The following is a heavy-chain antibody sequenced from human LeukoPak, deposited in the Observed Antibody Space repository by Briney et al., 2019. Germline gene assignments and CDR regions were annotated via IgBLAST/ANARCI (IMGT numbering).Heavy chain of an antibody. CDR3: ARDHVWDIAAAGTQSGGGGISYYYYYMDV. Sequence: SETLSLTCTVSGGSISSYYWSWIRQPPGKGLEWIGYIYYSGSTNYNPSLKSRVTISVDTSKNQFSLKLSSVTAADTAVYYCARDHVWDIAAAGTQSGGGGISYYYYYMDVWGKGTTVTVSS. D-gene: IGHD6-13*01. J-gene: IGHJ6*03. CDR1: GGSISSYY. V-gene: IGHV4-59*12. CDR2: IYYSGST.